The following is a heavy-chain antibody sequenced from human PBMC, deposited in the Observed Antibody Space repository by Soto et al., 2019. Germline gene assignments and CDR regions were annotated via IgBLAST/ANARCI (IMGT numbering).Heavy chain of an antibody. J-gene: IGHJ3*02. CDR3: ASAYYDSSGYYGYDAFDI. CDR1: GFTFSSYA. V-gene: IGHV3-30*01. D-gene: IGHD3-22*01. Sequence: GGSLRLSCAASGFTFSSYAMHWVRQAPGKGLEWVAVISLDGSNKYYGDSVKGRFTISRDNSRNTLYLQMNSLRPDDTAVYYCASAYYDSSGYYGYDAFDIWGQGTMVTVSS. CDR2: ISLDGSNK.